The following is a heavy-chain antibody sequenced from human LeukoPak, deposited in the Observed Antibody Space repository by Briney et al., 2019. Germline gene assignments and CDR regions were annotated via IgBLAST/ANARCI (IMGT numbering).Heavy chain of an antibody. Sequence: ASVKVSCKASGYTFTGYYMHWVRQAPGQGLEWMGWTNPNSGGTNSAQKFQGRVTMTRDTSISTAYMELSRLRSDDTAVYYCARVHTGTYYDAFDIWGQGTMVTVSS. J-gene: IGHJ3*02. CDR2: TNPNSGGT. V-gene: IGHV1-2*02. CDR1: GYTFTGYY. CDR3: ARVHTGTYYDAFDI. D-gene: IGHD1-26*01.